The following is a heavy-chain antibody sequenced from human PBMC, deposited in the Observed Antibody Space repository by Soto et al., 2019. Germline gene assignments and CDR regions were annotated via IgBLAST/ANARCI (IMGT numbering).Heavy chain of an antibody. CDR2: TYYRSKWYN. J-gene: IGHJ4*02. V-gene: IGHV6-1*01. CDR1: GDSVSSNSAA. CDR3: ARSQGFLDY. D-gene: IGHD2-15*01. Sequence: QVQLQQSGPGLVKPSQTLSLTCAISGDSVSSNSAAWNWIRQSPSGGLEWLGRTYYRSKWYNEYAVSVKSRLTVNPDTSKNQFSLQLNSVTPEDTAIYYCARSQGFLDYWGQGTLVTVSS.